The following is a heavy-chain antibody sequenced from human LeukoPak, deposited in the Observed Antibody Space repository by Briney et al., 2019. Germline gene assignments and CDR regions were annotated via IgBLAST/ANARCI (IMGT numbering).Heavy chain of an antibody. V-gene: IGHV3-23*01. CDR1: GFTFSSYA. J-gene: IGHJ4*02. CDR2: ISGSGGSI. Sequence: GGSLRLSCAASGFTFSSYAMSWVRQAPGKGLEWVSAISGSGGSIYYADSVKGRFTISRDNSKNTLYLQMNSLRAEDTAVYYCAKKVTYSSSPFDYWGQGTLVTVSS. CDR3: AKKVTYSSSPFDY. D-gene: IGHD6-13*01.